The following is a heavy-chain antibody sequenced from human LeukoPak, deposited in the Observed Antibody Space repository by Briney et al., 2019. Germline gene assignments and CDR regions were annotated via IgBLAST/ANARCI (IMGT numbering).Heavy chain of an antibody. Sequence: GGSLRLSSEVSGFTFTDYWMNWVRQAPGKGPEWVASIRQDGSEKTYVDSVKGRFTISRDNTKNSLSLQLNGLRAEDTAVYYCARDGAAAGLYFDLWGQGTLVTVSS. D-gene: IGHD6-13*01. CDR2: IRQDGSEK. V-gene: IGHV3-7*01. CDR1: GFTFTDYW. J-gene: IGHJ4*01. CDR3: ARDGAAAGLYFDL.